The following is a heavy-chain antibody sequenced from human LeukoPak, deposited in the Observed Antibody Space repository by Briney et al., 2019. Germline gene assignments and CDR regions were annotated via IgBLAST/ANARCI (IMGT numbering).Heavy chain of an antibody. CDR1: GFTFSSYW. CDR2: IKQDGSEK. J-gene: IGHJ4*02. D-gene: IGHD6-13*01. Sequence: GGSLRLSCAASGFTFSSYWMSWVRQAPGKGLEWVANIKQDGSEKYYVDSVKGRFTISRDNAKNSLYLQMNSLRAEDTAVYYCARDGSPQQQLVTASSLDYWGQGTLVTVSS. CDR3: ARDGSPQQQLVTASSLDY. V-gene: IGHV3-7*01.